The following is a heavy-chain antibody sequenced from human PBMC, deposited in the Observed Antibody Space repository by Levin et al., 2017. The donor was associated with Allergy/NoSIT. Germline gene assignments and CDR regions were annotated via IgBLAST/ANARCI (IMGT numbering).Heavy chain of an antibody. CDR2: FSAYNGNT. CDR3: ARDHNPGAVAGQPLVY. J-gene: IGHJ4*02. D-gene: IGHD6-19*01. Sequence: GESLKISCKASGYTFTSYGISWVRQAPGQGLEWMGWFSAYNGNTNYAQKLQGRVTMTTDTSTSTAYMELRSLRSDDTAVYYCARDHNPGAVAGQPLVYWGQGTLVTVSS. V-gene: IGHV1-18*01. CDR1: GYTFTSYG.